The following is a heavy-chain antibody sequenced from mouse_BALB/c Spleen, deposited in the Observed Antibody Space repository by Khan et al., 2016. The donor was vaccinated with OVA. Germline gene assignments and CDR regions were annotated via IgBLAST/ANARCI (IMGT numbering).Heavy chain of an antibody. CDR1: GYTFTDYS. CDR3: ARDRCDDFDY. V-gene: IGHV9-2-1*01. CDR2: INTETGEP. Sequence: QIQLVQSGPELKKPGETVKISCKASGYTFTDYSMHWVKQAPGKGLKWMGWINTETGEPTYADDFKERFAFSLETSASTAYLQINNLKNEDTATYFCARDRCDDFDYWGQGTTLTVSS. J-gene: IGHJ2*01. D-gene: IGHD2-14*01.